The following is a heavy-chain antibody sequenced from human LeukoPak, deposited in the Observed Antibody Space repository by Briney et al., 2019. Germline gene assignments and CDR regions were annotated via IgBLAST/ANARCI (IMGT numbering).Heavy chain of an antibody. CDR1: GFIFNSHS. J-gene: IGHJ4*02. Sequence: GGSLRLSCAASGFIFNSHSMNWVRQAPGKGLEWVSSISSSSTYIFYADSVKGRFTISRDNAKNSLYLQMNSLRAEDTAVYYCATGKHYYDSSGYYFYYFDYWGQGTLVTVSS. V-gene: IGHV3-21*01. D-gene: IGHD3-22*01. CDR2: ISSSSTYI. CDR3: ATGKHYYDSSGYYFYYFDY.